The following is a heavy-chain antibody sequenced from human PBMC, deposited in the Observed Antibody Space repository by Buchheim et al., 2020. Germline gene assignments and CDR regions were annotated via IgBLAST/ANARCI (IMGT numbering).Heavy chain of an antibody. V-gene: IGHV3-30*18. CDR2: ISYDGSNK. CDR1: GFTFSSYG. J-gene: IGHJ4*02. Sequence: QVQLVESGGGVVQPGRSLRLSCAASGFTFSSYGMHWVRQAPGKGLEWVAVISYDGSNKYYADSVKGRFTISRDNSRNTLYLQMNSLRAEDTAVYYCAKGTQYSSGFDYWGQGTL. D-gene: IGHD6-19*01. CDR3: AKGTQYSSGFDY.